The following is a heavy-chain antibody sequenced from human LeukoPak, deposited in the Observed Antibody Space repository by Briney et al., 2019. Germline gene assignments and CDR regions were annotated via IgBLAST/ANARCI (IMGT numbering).Heavy chain of an antibody. V-gene: IGHV3-30*04. J-gene: IGHJ4*02. Sequence: GGSLRLSCAASGFTFSSYAMHWVRQAPGRGLEWVAVISYDGSSKYYADSVKGRFTISRDNSKNTLYLQMNSLRAEDTAVYYCARVGSDTAMVYYFDYWGQGTLVTVSS. CDR3: ARVGSDTAMVYYFDY. D-gene: IGHD5-18*01. CDR1: GFTFSSYA. CDR2: ISYDGSSK.